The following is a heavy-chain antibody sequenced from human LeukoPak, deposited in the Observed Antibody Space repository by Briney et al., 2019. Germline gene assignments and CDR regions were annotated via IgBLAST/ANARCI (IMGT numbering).Heavy chain of an antibody. CDR3: ARNTDYSWLSFDD. D-gene: IGHD4-11*01. Sequence: SQTLSLTCTVSGGSVSSGVSWWHWMRQPAGKGLEWIGRIYVNERTNYSPSLRSRVTISMDASKNQVSLQLNSVTAADTAVYYCARNTDYSWLSFDDWGQGTLVTVSS. J-gene: IGHJ4*02. CDR2: IYVNERT. CDR1: GGSVSSGVSW. V-gene: IGHV4-61*02.